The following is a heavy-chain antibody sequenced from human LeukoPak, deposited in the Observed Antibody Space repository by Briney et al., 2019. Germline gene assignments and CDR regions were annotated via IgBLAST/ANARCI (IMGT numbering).Heavy chain of an antibody. V-gene: IGHV1-24*01. CDR3: AIKSTMARGVITNWFDP. D-gene: IGHD3-10*01. Sequence: ASVKVSCKVSGYTLTELSMHWVRQAPGKGLEWMGGFDPEDGETIYAQKFQGRVTMTEDTSTDTAYMELSSLRSEDTAVYYCAIKSTMARGVITNWFDPWGQGTLVTVSS. J-gene: IGHJ5*02. CDR2: FDPEDGET. CDR1: GYTLTELS.